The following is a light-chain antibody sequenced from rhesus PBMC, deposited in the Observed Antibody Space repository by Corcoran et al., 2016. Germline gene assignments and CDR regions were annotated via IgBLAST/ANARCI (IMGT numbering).Light chain of an antibody. V-gene: IGKV1-21*01. CDR3: QQYNSAPYS. J-gene: IGKJ2*01. Sequence: DIQMTQSPSSLSASVGDRVTITCRASQSISSWLAWYQQKPGKAPKLLLYKASSLQRGFPSRVSGSGSGTDFTLTISSLQPEDFATYYCQQYNSAPYSFGQGTKVEIK. CDR1: QSISSW. CDR2: KAS.